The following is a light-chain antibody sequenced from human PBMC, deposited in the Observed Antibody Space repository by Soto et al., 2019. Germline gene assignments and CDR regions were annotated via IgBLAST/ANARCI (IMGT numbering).Light chain of an antibody. Sequence: DIQLTQSPSFLSASVGDRVTITCRASQGISSYLAWYQQKPGKAPKLLIYAASTLQSGVPSSFSGCGSGTEFTLTISSLQPEDFATYYCHQLNSYPPTFGGGTKVEIK. CDR2: AAS. V-gene: IGKV1-9*01. CDR3: HQLNSYPPT. J-gene: IGKJ4*01. CDR1: QGISSY.